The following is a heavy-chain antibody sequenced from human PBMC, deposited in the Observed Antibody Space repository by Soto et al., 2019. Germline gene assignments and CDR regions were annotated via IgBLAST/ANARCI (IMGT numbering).Heavy chain of an antibody. J-gene: IGHJ2*01. CDR2: INHSGST. Sequence: SETLSLTCAVYGGSFSGYYWSWIRQPPGKGLEWIGEINHSGSTNYNPSLKSRVTISVDTSKNQFSLKLSSVPAADTAVYYWGRAPSGDYFLPHYWYFDLWGRGPLVPVP. V-gene: IGHV4-34*01. D-gene: IGHD4-17*01. CDR3: GRAPSGDYFLPHYWYFDL. CDR1: GGSFSGYY.